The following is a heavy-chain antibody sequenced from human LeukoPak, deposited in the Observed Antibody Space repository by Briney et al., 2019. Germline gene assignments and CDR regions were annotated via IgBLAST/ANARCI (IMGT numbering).Heavy chain of an antibody. CDR3: ARLILTRLPTVTSDY. D-gene: IGHD4-17*01. J-gene: IGHJ4*02. V-gene: IGHV4-34*01. CDR1: GGSFSGYY. Sequence: PSETLSPTCAVYGGSFSGYYWSWIRQPPGKGLEWIGEINHSGSTNYNPSLKSRATISVDTSKNQFTLKLNSVTAADTAVYYCARLILTRLPTVTSDYWGQGTLVTVSS. CDR2: INHSGST.